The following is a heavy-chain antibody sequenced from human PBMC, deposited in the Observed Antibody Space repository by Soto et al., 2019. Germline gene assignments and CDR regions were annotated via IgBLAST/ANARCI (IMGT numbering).Heavy chain of an antibody. CDR2: VIPIIGEG. V-gene: IGHV1-69*02. CDR1: GGTFSSQT. D-gene: IGHD1-1*01. J-gene: IGHJ3*02. Sequence: QVQLVQSGAEVKEPGSSVKVSCKVSGGTFSSQTINWVRQVPGQGLEWMGSVIPIIGEGKYAQSFLGRVRITADRSTSTPYMERSSLRSEDTAVYYCARPAVNDLDADSSAFDIWGQGTMVTVSS. CDR3: ARPAVNDLDADSSAFDI.